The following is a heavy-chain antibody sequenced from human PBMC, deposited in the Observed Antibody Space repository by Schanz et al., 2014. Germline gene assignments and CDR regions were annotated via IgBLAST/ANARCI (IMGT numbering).Heavy chain of an antibody. CDR1: GFTFSSYS. D-gene: IGHD4-17*01. Sequence: DVQLVESGGGLVQPGGSLRLSCAASGFTFSSYSMNWVRQAPGKGLEWVSSISRSSSSIYYADSVKGRFTISRDNAKNSLYLQMHSLRAEDTAVYYCARVGRATVATPFDYWGQGTLVTVSS. CDR2: ISRSSSSI. CDR3: ARVGRATVATPFDY. V-gene: IGHV3-21*01. J-gene: IGHJ4*02.